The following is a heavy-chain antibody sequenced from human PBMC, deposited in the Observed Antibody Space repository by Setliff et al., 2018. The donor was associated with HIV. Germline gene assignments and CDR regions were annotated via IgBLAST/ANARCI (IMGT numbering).Heavy chain of an antibody. CDR2: ISAYSGET. Sequence: ASVKVSCKTSGFAFTNYGSTWVRQAPGQGLEWMGWISAYSGETFSTLKFRDRVTLTTDTSTNTAHMELRSLTYGDAAVYFCARGWDYGVRKPEDWGQGTLVTVSS. D-gene: IGHD3-10*01. V-gene: IGHV1-18*01. CDR3: ARGWDYGVRKPED. CDR1: GFAFTNYG. J-gene: IGHJ4*02.